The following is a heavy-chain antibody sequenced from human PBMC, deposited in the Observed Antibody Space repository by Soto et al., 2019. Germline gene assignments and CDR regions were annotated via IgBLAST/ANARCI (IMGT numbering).Heavy chain of an antibody. CDR3: ARYSGSYYVPIDY. D-gene: IGHD1-26*01. CDR1: GGSISGDGYY. V-gene: IGHV4-31*03. J-gene: IGHJ4*02. Sequence: QVQLQESGPGLVKPSQTLSLTCTVSGGSISGDGYYWSWIRQHPGKGLEWIGYIYYSGSTYYNPSLKSRVTISVDTSKNQFSLKLSSVTAADTAVYYCARYSGSYYVPIDYWGQGTLVTVSS. CDR2: IYYSGST.